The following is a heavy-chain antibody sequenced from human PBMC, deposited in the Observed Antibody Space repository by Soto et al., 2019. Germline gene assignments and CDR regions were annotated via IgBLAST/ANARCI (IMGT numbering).Heavy chain of an antibody. V-gene: IGHV4-4*09. D-gene: IGHD6-19*01. CDR1: GVSISNSY. Sequence: QVQLQESGPGLVKPSETMSLTCTVSGVSISNSYCSWVRQPPGKKLEWIGHIWNSGTTDYNPSLRGRVTMSLYKSKNQVSLRLCSVTATDTAVYYCARGGGSYTTGWYNDYWGQGTLVTVSS. J-gene: IGHJ4*02. CDR3: ARGGGSYTTGWYNDY. CDR2: IWNSGTT.